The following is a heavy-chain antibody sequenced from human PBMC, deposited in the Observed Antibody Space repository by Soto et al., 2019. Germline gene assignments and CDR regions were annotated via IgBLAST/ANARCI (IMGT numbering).Heavy chain of an antibody. CDR3: SKGRLWFGELWA. D-gene: IGHD3-10*01. Sequence: GGSLRLSCAASGFTFSSYAMSWVRQAPGKGLEWVSAISGSGGSTYYADSVKGRFTISRDNSKNTLYLQMNSLRAEDTAVYYWSKGRLWFGELWAWGQGTLVTVSS. J-gene: IGHJ5*02. V-gene: IGHV3-23*01. CDR2: ISGSGGST. CDR1: GFTFSSYA.